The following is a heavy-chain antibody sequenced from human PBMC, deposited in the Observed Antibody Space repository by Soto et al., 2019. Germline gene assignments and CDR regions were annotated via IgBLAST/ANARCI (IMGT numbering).Heavy chain of an antibody. V-gene: IGHV4-34*09. CDR1: GGSFSGYY. Sequence: SETLSLTCAVYGGSFSGYYWSWIRQPPGKGLEWIGEINHSGSTNYNPSLKSRVTISVDASKNQFSLKLSSVTAADTALYYCARGRGYSYGPYYFDYWGQGTLVTVSS. CDR3: ARGRGYSYGPYYFDY. CDR2: INHSGST. D-gene: IGHD5-18*01. J-gene: IGHJ4*02.